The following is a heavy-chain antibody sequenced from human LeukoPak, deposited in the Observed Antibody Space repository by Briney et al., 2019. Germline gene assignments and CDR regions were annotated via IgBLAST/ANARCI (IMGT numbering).Heavy chain of an antibody. V-gene: IGHV3-48*02. CDR1: LFTLRNYR. CDR3: ARDAPYDFWSGDQSGYMDV. CDR2: LCSNKSII. D-gene: IGHD3-3*01. J-gene: IGHJ6*03. Sequence: GGSLRLSRAASLFTLRNYRINEVRPAAGRGLEWVSYLCSNKSIIYYAGSVKGRFINSRDNAKDSLYMQMNSLKDEDMAVYYCARDAPYDFWSGDQSGYMDVWGRGTTVTVSS.